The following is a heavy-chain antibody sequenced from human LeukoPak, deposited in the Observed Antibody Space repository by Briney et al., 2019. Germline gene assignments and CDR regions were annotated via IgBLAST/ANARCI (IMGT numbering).Heavy chain of an antibody. J-gene: IGHJ6*03. CDR3: AKVLAGSYYYMDV. D-gene: IGHD2-15*01. Sequence: GGSLRLSCAASGFSFSSYAMNWVRQAPGKGLEWVSTISSSGDRTYYADSVKGRFTISRDSSKNTLYLQMNSLRVEDTAVYYCAKVLAGSYYYMDVWGKGTTVTVSS. V-gene: IGHV3-23*01. CDR1: GFSFSSYA. CDR2: ISSSGDRT.